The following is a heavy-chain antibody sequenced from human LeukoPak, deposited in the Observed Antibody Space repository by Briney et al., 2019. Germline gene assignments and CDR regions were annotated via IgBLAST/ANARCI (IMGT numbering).Heavy chain of an antibody. CDR3: VKDYRSGSYMGHFDY. V-gene: IGHV3-30*02. J-gene: IGHJ4*02. CDR1: GFTFSSYG. D-gene: IGHD6-19*01. CDR2: IRFDESDK. Sequence: GGSPRLSCAASGFTFSSYGMHWVRQAPGKGLEWVAFIRFDESDKYYADSVKGRFTISRDNSKNTLYLQMNSLRAEDSAVYYCVKDYRSGSYMGHFDYWGQGTLVTVSS.